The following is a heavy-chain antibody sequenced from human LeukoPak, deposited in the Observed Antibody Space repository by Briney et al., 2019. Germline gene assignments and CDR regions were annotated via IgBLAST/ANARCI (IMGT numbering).Heavy chain of an antibody. CDR3: ARGYYGSGSYYNAD. D-gene: IGHD3-10*01. CDR2: IYHSGST. V-gene: IGHV4-4*02. Sequence: PGGSLRLSCAASGFTFSDAWMSWVRQPPGKGLEWIGEIYHSGSTNYNPSLKSRVTISVDKSKNQFSLKLSSVTAADTAVYYCARGYYGSGSYYNADWGQGTLVTVSS. CDR1: GFTFSDAW. J-gene: IGHJ4*02.